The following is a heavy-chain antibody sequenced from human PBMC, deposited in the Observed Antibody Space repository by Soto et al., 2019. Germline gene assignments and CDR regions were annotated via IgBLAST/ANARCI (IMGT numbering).Heavy chain of an antibody. CDR2: IDGNGINK. Sequence: EVQLLQSGGGLVQPGGSVSLSCAGSGFTFGGHSMTWVRQAPGKGLEWVSAIDGNGINKYYADSVKGRFTISRDNSKSTLFLRMNSLGPVDTAVYFCAKDYEFFDNWGQGTLVTVSS. V-gene: IGHV3-23*01. J-gene: IGHJ4*02. CDR1: GFTFGGHS. D-gene: IGHD3-22*01. CDR3: AKDYEFFDN.